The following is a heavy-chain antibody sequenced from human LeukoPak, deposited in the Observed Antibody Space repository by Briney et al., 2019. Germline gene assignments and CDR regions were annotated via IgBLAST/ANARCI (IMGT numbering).Heavy chain of an antibody. J-gene: IGHJ4*02. CDR3: ASARGGYDYDGFFDY. CDR2: ISAYNGNT. CDR1: GYTFTSYG. D-gene: IGHD5-12*01. V-gene: IGHV1-18*01. Sequence: ASVKVSCKASGYTFTSYGISWVRQAPGQGLEWMGWISAYNGNTNYAQKLQGRVTMTTDTSTSTAYMELRSLRSEDTAVYYCASARGGYDYDGFFDYWGQGTLVTVSS.